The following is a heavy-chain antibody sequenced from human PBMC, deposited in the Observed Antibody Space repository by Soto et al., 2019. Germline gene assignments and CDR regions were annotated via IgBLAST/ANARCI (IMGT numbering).Heavy chain of an antibody. J-gene: IGHJ5*02. CDR1: GGSVSSGDYY. CDR2: ISHSGST. V-gene: IGHV4-30-4*01. CDR3: ASDRVAVAVGDA. Sequence: QVQLQESGPGLVKASQTLSLTCNVSGGSVSSGDYYWSWIRQPPGKGLEWIGYISHSGSTYSNPSLKGRRAMSIDTSKNQVSLQLRSVTAADTAVYFCASDRVAVAVGDAWGPGTLVTVSS. D-gene: IGHD2-15*01.